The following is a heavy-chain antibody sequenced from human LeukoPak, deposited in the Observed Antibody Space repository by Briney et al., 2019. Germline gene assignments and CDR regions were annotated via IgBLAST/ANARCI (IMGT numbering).Heavy chain of an antibody. CDR1: GFTFSTYT. J-gene: IGHJ4*02. D-gene: IGHD3-16*02. Sequence: KAGGSLRLSCAASGFTFSTYTMSWLRQAPGKGLEWVSSITSSSTYIYYADSVKGRFTISRDNAKNSLYLQMSSLRAEDTAVYYCARAGPGGGLIGKVYYFDYWGQGTLVTVSS. V-gene: IGHV3-21*01. CDR3: ARAGPGGGLIGKVYYFDY. CDR2: ITSSSTYI.